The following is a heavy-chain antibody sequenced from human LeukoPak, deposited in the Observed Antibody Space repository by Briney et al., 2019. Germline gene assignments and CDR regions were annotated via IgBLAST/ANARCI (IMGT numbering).Heavy chain of an antibody. Sequence: GGSLRLSCAASGFTFSTYVVGWVRQAPGKGLEWVANIRKDGSEKNYVDSVKGRFTISRDNAKNSLYLQMNSLRADDTALYYCARHWEGVESDAFDIWGQGTMVTVSS. J-gene: IGHJ3*02. CDR3: ARHWEGVESDAFDI. CDR2: IRKDGSEK. D-gene: IGHD1-26*01. V-gene: IGHV3-7*04. CDR1: GFTFSTYV.